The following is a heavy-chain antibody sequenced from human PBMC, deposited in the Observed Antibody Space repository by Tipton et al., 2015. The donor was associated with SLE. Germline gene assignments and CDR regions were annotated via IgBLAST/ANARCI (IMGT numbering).Heavy chain of an antibody. CDR1: GYTFTSYD. V-gene: IGHV1-8*01. D-gene: IGHD3-22*01. CDR2: MSPSNGDA. J-gene: IGHJ4*02. Sequence: QLVQSGAEVKKPGASVKVSCKTSGYTFTSYDINWVRQATGQGLEWVGWMSPSNGDAGYAQKFQGRVTMTRDTSSDTVYMELSSLRSEDTAVYYCARVDGILNYYDSNGYYTFDYWGQGTLVTVSS. CDR3: ARVDGILNYYDSNGYYTFDY.